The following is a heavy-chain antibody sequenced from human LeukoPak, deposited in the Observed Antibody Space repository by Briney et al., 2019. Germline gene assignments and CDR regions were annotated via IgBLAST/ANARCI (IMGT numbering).Heavy chain of an antibody. Sequence: ASVKVSCKASGYTFTGYYMHWVRQAPGQGLEWMGCINPNSGGTNYAQRFQGWVTMARDTSISTAYMELSRLRSDDTAVYYCARAGGGYSGYDHYYYYGMDVWGKGTTVTVSS. CDR3: ARAGGGYSGYDHYYYYGMDV. D-gene: IGHD5-12*01. J-gene: IGHJ6*04. CDR2: INPNSGGT. V-gene: IGHV1-2*04. CDR1: GYTFTGYY.